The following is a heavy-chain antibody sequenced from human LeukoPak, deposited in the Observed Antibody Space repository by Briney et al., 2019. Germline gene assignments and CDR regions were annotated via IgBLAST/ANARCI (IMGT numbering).Heavy chain of an antibody. CDR1: GFTVSSNY. V-gene: IGHV3-30*02. CDR2: IRYDGSNK. Sequence: GSLRLSCAASGFTVSSNYMSWVRQAPGKGLEWVAFIRYDGSNKYYADSVKDRFTISRDNSKNTLYLQMNSLRAEDTAVYYCARAPGGYSSGYYGRFDYWGQGTLVTVSS. J-gene: IGHJ4*02. D-gene: IGHD3-22*01. CDR3: ARAPGGYSSGYYGRFDY.